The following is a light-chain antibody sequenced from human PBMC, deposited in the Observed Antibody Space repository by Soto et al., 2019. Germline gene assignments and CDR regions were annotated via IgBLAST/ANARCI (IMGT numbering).Light chain of an antibody. CDR1: QDIGTY. J-gene: IGKJ3*01. Sequence: DIQMTQSPSSLSASVGDGVTITCRASQDIGTYLPWYQQKPGKAPKLLIYAASTLQSGVPSRFSGSGSGTNFSLTISSLQPEDFATYYCQQPNYSPFTFGPGTNVDIK. CDR2: AAS. CDR3: QQPNYSPFT. V-gene: IGKV1-9*01.